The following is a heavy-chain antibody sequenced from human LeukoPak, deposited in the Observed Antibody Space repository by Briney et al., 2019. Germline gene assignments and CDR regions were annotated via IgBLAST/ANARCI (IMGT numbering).Heavy chain of an antibody. V-gene: IGHV3-23*01. Sequence: GGSLRLSCAASGFTFRSFAMSWVRQAPGLRPEWVSTITDNGSNTYYADSVKGRFTVSRDNSRNTLLLQMNSLRAEDAALYYCAKAPPIITLIGFGYYFDSWGLGTLVTVSS. CDR1: GFTFRSFA. CDR2: ITDNGSNT. J-gene: IGHJ4*02. CDR3: AKAPPIITLIGFGYYFDS. D-gene: IGHD3-16*01.